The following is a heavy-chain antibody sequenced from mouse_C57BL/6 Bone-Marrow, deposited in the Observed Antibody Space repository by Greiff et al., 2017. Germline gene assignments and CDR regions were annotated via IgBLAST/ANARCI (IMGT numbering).Heavy chain of an antibody. CDR1: GYTFTSYW. J-gene: IGHJ1*03. V-gene: IGHV1-50*01. CDR2: IDPSDSYT. Sequence: VQLQQPGAELVKPGASVKLSCKASGYTFTSYWMQWVKQRPGQGLEWIGEIDPSDSYTNYNQKFKGKATLTVDTSSSTAYMQLSSLTSEDSAVYYCARVITTVVARCFDVWGTGTTVTVSS. CDR3: ARVITTVVARCFDV. D-gene: IGHD1-1*01.